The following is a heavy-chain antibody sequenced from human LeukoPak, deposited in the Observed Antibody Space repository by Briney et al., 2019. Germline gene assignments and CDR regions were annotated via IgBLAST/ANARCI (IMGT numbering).Heavy chain of an antibody. CDR3: AKDHSYDILTGCFDY. D-gene: IGHD3-9*01. J-gene: IGHJ4*02. CDR2: ISGSGGST. CDR1: GFTFSSYA. Sequence: PGGSLRLSCAASGFTFSSYAMSWVRQAPGKGLEWVSAISGSGGSTYYADSVKGRFTISRDNSKNTLYLQMNSLRAEDTAVYYCAKDHSYDILTGCFDYWGQGTLVTVSS. V-gene: IGHV3-23*01.